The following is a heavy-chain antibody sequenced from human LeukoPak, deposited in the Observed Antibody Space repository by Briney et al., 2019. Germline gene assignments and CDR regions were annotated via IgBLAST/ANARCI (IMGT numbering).Heavy chain of an antibody. J-gene: IGHJ4*02. CDR3: ARVGGYQLLPQYYFDY. CDR1: GGSISSGGYY. V-gene: IGHV4-31*03. Sequence: SETLSLTCTVSGGSISSGGYYWSWIRQHPGKGLEWIEYIYYSGSTYYNPSLKSRVTISVDTSKNQFSLKLSSVTAADTAVYYCARVGGYQLLPQYYFDYWGQRTLVTVSS. CDR2: IYYSGST. D-gene: IGHD2-2*01.